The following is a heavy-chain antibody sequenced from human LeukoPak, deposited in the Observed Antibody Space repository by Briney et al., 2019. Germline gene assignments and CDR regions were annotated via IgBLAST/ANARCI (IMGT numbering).Heavy chain of an antibody. V-gene: IGHV4-61*08. CDR3: AREDYYYGMDV. J-gene: IGHJ6*02. CDR1: GGSINSGGYY. CDR2: IYYSGST. Sequence: PSETLSLTCTVSGGSINSGGYYWSWIRQHPGKGLEWIGYIYYSGSTNYNPSLKSRVTISVDTSKNQFSLKLSSVTAADTAVYYCAREDYYYGMDVWGQGTTVTVSS.